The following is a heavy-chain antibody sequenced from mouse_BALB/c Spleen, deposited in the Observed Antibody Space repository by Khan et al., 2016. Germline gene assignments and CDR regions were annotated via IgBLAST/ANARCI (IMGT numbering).Heavy chain of an antibody. CDR1: GYTFTNNG. V-gene: IGHV9-3-1*01. D-gene: IGHD1-1*01. CDR2: IDTNSGEP. Sequence: QIQLVQSGPELKKPGKTVKISCKASGYTFTNNGMNWVKQAPGKGLKWMGWIDTNSGEPTYAADFQGRFAISLETSANTAYLQINNLKNEDTATYCCARYRDYFCSSRYFDFWGAGTTGTVSS. J-gene: IGHJ1*01. CDR3: ARYRDYFCSSRYFDF.